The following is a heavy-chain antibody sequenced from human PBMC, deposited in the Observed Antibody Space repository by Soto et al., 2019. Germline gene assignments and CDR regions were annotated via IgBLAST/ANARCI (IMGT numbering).Heavy chain of an antibody. CDR2: ISAYNGNT. CDR1: GYTFTSYG. V-gene: IGHV1-18*01. Sequence: ASVKVSCKASGYTFTSYGISWVRQAPGQGLEWMGWISAYNGNTNYAQKLQGRVTMTTDTSTSTAYMELRSLRSDDTAVYYCARVVERYYYDSSGPEYFQHWGQGTLVTVSS. CDR3: ARVVERYYYDSSGPEYFQH. J-gene: IGHJ1*01. D-gene: IGHD3-22*01.